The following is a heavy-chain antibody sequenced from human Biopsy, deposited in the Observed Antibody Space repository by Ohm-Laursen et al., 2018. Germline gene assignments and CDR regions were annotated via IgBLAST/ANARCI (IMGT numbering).Heavy chain of an antibody. V-gene: IGHV4-4*07. J-gene: IGHJ3*01. CDR1: GGDINNYY. CDR3: ASVVLGPTNDAFDL. D-gene: IGHD3-22*01. Sequence: SDTLSLTRHVSGGDINNYYWSWIRQPAGKGLEWIGRIYPGGSTNYNPSLKSRVTMSVDTSKKQLSLRLRSVTAADTAMYYCASVVLGPTNDAFDLWGQGTKVTVS. CDR2: IYPGGST.